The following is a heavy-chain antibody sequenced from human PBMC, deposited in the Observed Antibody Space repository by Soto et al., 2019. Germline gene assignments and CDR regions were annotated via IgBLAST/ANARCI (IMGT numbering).Heavy chain of an antibody. V-gene: IGHV3-66*01. D-gene: IGHD2-2*01. CDR3: AKDSHWAIISPTHDY. J-gene: IGHJ4*02. Sequence: GGSLRLSCAASGFTVSSNYMSWVRQAPGRGLEWVSTIWSGGTTYYADSVKGRFTISRDDSKNTLYLQMNSLRAEDTAIYYCAKDSHWAIISPTHDYWGQGTLVTVSS. CDR2: IWSGGTT. CDR1: GFTVSSNY.